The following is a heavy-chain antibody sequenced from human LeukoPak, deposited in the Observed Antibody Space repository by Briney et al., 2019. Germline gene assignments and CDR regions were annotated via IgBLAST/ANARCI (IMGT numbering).Heavy chain of an antibody. CDR3: ARESYDSSGYYYVNYYYYYMDV. V-gene: IGHV1-8*01. CDR1: QYTFTSYD. J-gene: IGHJ6*03. Sequence: GASVKVSCKASQYTFTSYDFNWVRQATGQGLEWMGWINPSSGNTGYAQKFQGRVTMTMNTSINTTYMELSSLRSEDTAVYYCARESYDSSGYYYVNYYYYYMDVWGKGTTVTVSS. CDR2: INPSSGNT. D-gene: IGHD3-22*01.